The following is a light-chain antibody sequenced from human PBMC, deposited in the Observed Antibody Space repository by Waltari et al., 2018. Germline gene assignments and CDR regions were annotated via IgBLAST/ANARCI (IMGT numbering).Light chain of an antibody. CDR1: QRLRHSDGNTY. V-gene: IGKV2D-29*01. CDR2: EVS. Sequence: DIVMTQTPLSLSVTSGQPASISCKSSQRLRHSDGNTYLQWYLQKPGQPPQLLFDEVSNRFSGVPDRFSGSGSGTYFTLNISRVEAEDVWLYYCTQSIQLPLTFGGGTKVEIK. CDR3: TQSIQLPLT. J-gene: IGKJ4*01.